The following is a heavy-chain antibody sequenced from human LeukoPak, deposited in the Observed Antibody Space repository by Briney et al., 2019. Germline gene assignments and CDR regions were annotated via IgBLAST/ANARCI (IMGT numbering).Heavy chain of an antibody. CDR3: ANHNPRPVVRVYYFDY. J-gene: IGHJ4*02. Sequence: GGSRRLSGEASDFTFSTNPMSWVRRPPGKGLEWVQAISGSGGSTYYADSVKGRFTISRDNSKNTLYLQMNSLRAEDTAVYYCANHNPRPVVRVYYFDYWGQGTLVTVSS. CDR1: DFTFSTNP. CDR2: ISGSGGST. D-gene: IGHD3-10*01. V-gene: IGHV3-23*01.